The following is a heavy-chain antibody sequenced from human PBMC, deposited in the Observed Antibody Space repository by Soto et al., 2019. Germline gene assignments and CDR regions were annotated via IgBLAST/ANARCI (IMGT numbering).Heavy chain of an antibody. Sequence: EVQLVESGGGLVKPGGSLRLSCAASGFTFSSYSMNWVRQAPGKGLEWVSYISSSSSYIYYADSVKGRFTISRDNAKNSLYMQMNSLRAEDKAVDYCAREKSTWLSFDYWGQGTLVTVSS. D-gene: IGHD6-19*01. V-gene: IGHV3-21*01. CDR3: AREKSTWLSFDY. CDR2: ISSSSSYI. CDR1: GFTFSSYS. J-gene: IGHJ4*02.